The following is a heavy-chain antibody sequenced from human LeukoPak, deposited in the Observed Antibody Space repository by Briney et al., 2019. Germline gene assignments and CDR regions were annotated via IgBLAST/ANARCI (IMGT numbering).Heavy chain of an antibody. V-gene: IGHV4-59*01. Sequence: KPSETLSLTCTVSGGSISSYYWSWIRQPPGKGLEWIGYIYYSGSTNYNPSLKSRVTISVDTSKNQFSLKLSSVTAADTAVYYCARTDSIGWYEIDYWGQGTLVTVSS. CDR1: GGSISSYY. CDR3: ARTDSIGWYEIDY. CDR2: IYYSGST. J-gene: IGHJ4*02. D-gene: IGHD6-19*01.